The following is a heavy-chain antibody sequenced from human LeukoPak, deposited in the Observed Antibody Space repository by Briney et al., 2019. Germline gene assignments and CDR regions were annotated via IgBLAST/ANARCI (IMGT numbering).Heavy chain of an antibody. CDR2: ISGSGGSK. CDR3: AKRTGGAFDI. Sequence: GGSLRLSCAASGFTFSSSAMNWVRQAPGKGLEWVSAISGSGGSKYYADSVKGRFTISRDNSKNTLYLQMNSLRAEDTAVFYCAKRTGGAFDIWGQGTMVTVSS. J-gene: IGHJ3*02. CDR1: GFTFSSSA. V-gene: IGHV3-23*01. D-gene: IGHD1-14*01.